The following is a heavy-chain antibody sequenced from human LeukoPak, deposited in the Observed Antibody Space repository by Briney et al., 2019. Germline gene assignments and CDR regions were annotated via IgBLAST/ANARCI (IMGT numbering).Heavy chain of an antibody. CDR2: IIPIFGTA. D-gene: IGHD1-7*01. CDR3: ARVAVQEMELGPHYYYYYMDV. J-gene: IGHJ6*03. V-gene: IGHV1-69*05. Sequence: ASVKVSCKASGGTFSSYAISWVRQAPGQGLEWMGGIIPIFGTANYAQKFQGRVTTTTDESTSTAYMELSSLRSEDTAVYYCARVAVQEMELGPHYYYYYMDVWGKGTTVTVSS. CDR1: GGTFSSYA.